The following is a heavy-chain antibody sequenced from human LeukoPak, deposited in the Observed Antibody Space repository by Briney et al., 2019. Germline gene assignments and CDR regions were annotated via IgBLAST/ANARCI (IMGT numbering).Heavy chain of an antibody. V-gene: IGHV4-4*07. J-gene: IGHJ4*02. Sequence: SETLSLTCTVSGGSISSYYWSWIRQPAGKGLEWIGRIYTSGSTNYNPSLKSRVTMSVDTSKNQFSLKLSSVTAADTAVYYCARTTSLYYDFWSGYSGGHFDYWGQGTLVTVSS. D-gene: IGHD3-3*01. CDR3: ARTTSLYYDFWSGYSGGHFDY. CDR1: GGSISSYY. CDR2: IYTSGST.